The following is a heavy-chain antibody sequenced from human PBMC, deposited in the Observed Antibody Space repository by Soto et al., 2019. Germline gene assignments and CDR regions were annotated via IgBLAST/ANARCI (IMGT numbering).Heavy chain of an antibody. V-gene: IGHV4-59*01. CDR3: ARQARGVISSMDV. Sequence: PSETLSLTCAVYGGSFSGYYCSWIRQPPGKGLEWIGHISHSGSTNYNPSLKSRVTISVDTSKRKFSLKLSSVTAADTAVYYCARQARGVISSMDVCGQGTTVTFCS. D-gene: IGHD3-10*01. CDR1: GGSFSGYY. CDR2: ISHSGST. J-gene: IGHJ6*02.